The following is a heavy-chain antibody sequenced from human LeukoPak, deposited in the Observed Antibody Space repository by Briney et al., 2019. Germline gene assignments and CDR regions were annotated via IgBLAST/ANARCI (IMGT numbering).Heavy chain of an antibody. Sequence: SETLSLTCSVAGGSIINYYWSWIRQSAGTELEWVGRIYITGSTTYNPSLQSRLSMSVDTSKNQFSLRLRSVSAADTAVYYCARLKYYDSTGYSPGYYMDVWGKGITVTVSS. J-gene: IGHJ6*03. V-gene: IGHV4-4*07. CDR3: ARLKYYDSTGYSPGYYMDV. CDR1: GGSIINYY. D-gene: IGHD3-22*01. CDR2: IYITGST.